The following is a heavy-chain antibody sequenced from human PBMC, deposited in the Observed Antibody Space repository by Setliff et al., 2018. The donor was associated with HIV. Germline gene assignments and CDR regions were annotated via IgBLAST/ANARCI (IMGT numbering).Heavy chain of an antibody. D-gene: IGHD5-18*01. Sequence: PGGSLRLSCTASGFTFGDYAMTWVRQAPGKGLEWVGFINSNTYGGTTDYAASVKGRFTISRDDSKSSAYLLMNSLKTEDTAVYFCITAMVGLKSDAFDIWGQGTMVTVSS. J-gene: IGHJ3*02. V-gene: IGHV3-49*04. CDR3: ITAMVGLKSDAFDI. CDR1: GFTFGDYA. CDR2: INSNTYGGTT.